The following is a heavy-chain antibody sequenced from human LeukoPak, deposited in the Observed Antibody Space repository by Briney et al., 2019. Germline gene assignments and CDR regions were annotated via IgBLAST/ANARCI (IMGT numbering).Heavy chain of an antibody. D-gene: IGHD3-22*01. Sequence: GGSLRLSCAASGFTFSSYAMSWVRQAPGKGLEWVSAISGSGGSTYYADSVKGRFTISRDNSKNTLYLQMNSLRAEDTAVYYCAKNLDYYDRGETFDYWGQGTLVTVSS. CDR1: GFTFSSYA. CDR2: ISGSGGST. CDR3: AKNLDYYDRGETFDY. J-gene: IGHJ4*02. V-gene: IGHV3-23*01.